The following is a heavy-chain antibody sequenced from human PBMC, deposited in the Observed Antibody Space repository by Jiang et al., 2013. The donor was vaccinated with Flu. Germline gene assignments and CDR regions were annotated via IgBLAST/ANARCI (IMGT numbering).Heavy chain of an antibody. CDR2: IYYSGST. CDR1: GGSISSYY. Sequence: GLVKPSETLSLTCTVSGGSISSYYWSWIRQPPGKGLEWIGYIYYSGSTNYDPSLKSRVTISVDTSKNQFSLKLSSVTAADTAVYYCARDGWCGGSCYSDDAFDIWGQGTMVTVSS. CDR3: ARDGWCGGSCYSDDAFDI. V-gene: IGHV4-59*01. D-gene: IGHD2-15*01. J-gene: IGHJ3*02.